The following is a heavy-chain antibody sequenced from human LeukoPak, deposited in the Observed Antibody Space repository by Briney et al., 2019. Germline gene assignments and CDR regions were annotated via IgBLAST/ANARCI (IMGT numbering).Heavy chain of an antibody. D-gene: IGHD1-26*01. CDR1: GFTFSSYS. V-gene: IGHV3-48*01. CDR2: ISSSSSTI. CDR3: ARDRSIIVGATSAFDI. J-gene: IGHJ3*02. Sequence: QSGGSLRLSCAASGFTFSSYSMNWVRQAPGKGLEWVSYISSSSSTIYYADSVKGRFTISRDNAKNSLYLQMNSLRAEDTAVYYCARDRSIIVGATSAFDIWGQGTMVTVSS.